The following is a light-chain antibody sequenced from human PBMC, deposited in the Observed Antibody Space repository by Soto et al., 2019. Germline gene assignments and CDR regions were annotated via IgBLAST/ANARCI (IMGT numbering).Light chain of an antibody. CDR2: DAS. V-gene: IGKV3-11*01. CDR1: QSVSTF. CDR3: QQRSNWPPT. Sequence: EIVLTQSPATPSLSPGERATLSCRASQSVSTFLGWYQQKPGQAPRLLISDASNRATGIPARFSGSGSGTDFTLTISSLEPEDFAIYYCQQRSNWPPTFGQGTRLEIK. J-gene: IGKJ5*01.